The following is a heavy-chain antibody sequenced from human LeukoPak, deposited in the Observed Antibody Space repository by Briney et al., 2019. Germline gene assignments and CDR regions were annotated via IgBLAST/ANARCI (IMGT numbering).Heavy chain of an antibody. Sequence: GGSLRLSCAVSGFSIGSSWMSWVRQTPGKGLEWVADMNEDGSVTWYADSVKGRFTVSRDNAKNSVDLQMSGLRVEDTAVYYCARDPAWGAIDYWGQGTLVTVSS. J-gene: IGHJ4*02. D-gene: IGHD7-27*01. CDR2: MNEDGSVT. CDR1: GFSIGSSW. CDR3: ARDPAWGAIDY. V-gene: IGHV3-7*01.